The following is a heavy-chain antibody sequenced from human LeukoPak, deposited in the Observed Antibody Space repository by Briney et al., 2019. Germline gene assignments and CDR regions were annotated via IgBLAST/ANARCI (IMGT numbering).Heavy chain of an antibody. CDR2: INHSGST. J-gene: IGHJ4*02. D-gene: IGHD3-22*01. V-gene: IGHV4-34*01. CDR1: GGSFSGYY. Sequence: PSETLSLTCAVYGGSFSGYYWSWIRQPPGKGGEWIGEINHSGSTNYNPSLKSRVTISVDTSNNEFSLQLSSVTAADTAVYYCARDLYYYDSSGGQGYWGQGTLVTVSS. CDR3: ARDLYYYDSSGGQGY.